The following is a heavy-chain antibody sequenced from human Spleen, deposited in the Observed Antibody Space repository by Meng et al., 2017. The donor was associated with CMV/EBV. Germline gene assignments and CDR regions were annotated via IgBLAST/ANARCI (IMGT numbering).Heavy chain of an antibody. CDR2: IYYSGST. Sequence: SISSSSYYWGWIRQPPGKGLEWIGSIYYSGSTYYNPSLKSRVTISVDTSKNQFSLKLSSVTAADTAVYYCALTYNTRRGAPDPSYDWGQGTLVTVSS. CDR1: SISSSSYY. CDR3: ALTYNTRRGAPDPSYD. D-gene: IGHD1-14*01. V-gene: IGHV4-39*07. J-gene: IGHJ4*02.